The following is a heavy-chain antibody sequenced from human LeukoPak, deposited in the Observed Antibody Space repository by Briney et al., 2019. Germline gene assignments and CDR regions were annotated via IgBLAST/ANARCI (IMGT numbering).Heavy chain of an antibody. CDR2: IYYSGST. CDR3: ARDPGYYYGSGARFDP. D-gene: IGHD3-10*01. CDR1: GGSISSYY. V-gene: IGHV4-59*01. J-gene: IGHJ5*02. Sequence: SETLSLTCTVSGGSISSYYWSGIRQPPGKGLEWIGYIYYSGSTNYNPSLKSRVTISVDTSKNQFSLKLSSVTAADTAVYYCARDPGYYYGSGARFDPWGQGTLVTVSS.